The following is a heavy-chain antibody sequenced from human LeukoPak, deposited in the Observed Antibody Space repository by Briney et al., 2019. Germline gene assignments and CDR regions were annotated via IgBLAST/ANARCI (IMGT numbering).Heavy chain of an antibody. J-gene: IGHJ5*02. CDR1: GDSISSGTYY. D-gene: IGHD6-6*01. CDR2: VYSSGNT. Sequence: PSQTLSLTCTVSGDSISSGTYYWRWIRQPAGKGLEWIGRVYSSGNTNYNPSLKSRVTISIDTSKNQFSLKLSSVTAADTAAYYCARGVGSSSSNWFDPWGQGTLVTVSS. CDR3: ARGVGSSSSNWFDP. V-gene: IGHV4-61*02.